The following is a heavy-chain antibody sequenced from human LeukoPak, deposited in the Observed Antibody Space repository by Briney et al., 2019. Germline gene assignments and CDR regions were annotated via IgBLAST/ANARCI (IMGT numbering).Heavy chain of an antibody. D-gene: IGHD5-12*01. V-gene: IGHV4-4*07. CDR3: ARHRYSGYVRTYYYYYMDV. J-gene: IGHJ6*03. CDR2: IYTSGST. CDR1: GGSISSYY. Sequence: SETLSLTCTVSGGSISSYYWSWIRQPAGKGLEWIGRIYTSGSTNYNPSLKSRVTVSVDTSKNQFSLKLSSVTAADTAVYYCARHRYSGYVRTYYYYYMDVWGKGTTVTISS.